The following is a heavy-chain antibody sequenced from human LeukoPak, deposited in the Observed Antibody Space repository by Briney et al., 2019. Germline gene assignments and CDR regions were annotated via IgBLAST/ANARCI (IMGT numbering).Heavy chain of an antibody. CDR3: ARDRVVVVPAAILRSTYYYYYGTDV. CDR1: GFTLSSYA. D-gene: IGHD2-2*02. CDR2: IKQDGSEK. J-gene: IGHJ6*02. Sequence: GGSLRLSCVGSGFTLSSYAMSWVRQAPGKGLEWVANIKQDGSEKYYVDSVKGRFTVSRDNAKNSLYLQMNSLRAEDTAVYYCARDRVVVVPAAILRSTYYYYYGTDVWGQGTTVTVSS. V-gene: IGHV3-7*01.